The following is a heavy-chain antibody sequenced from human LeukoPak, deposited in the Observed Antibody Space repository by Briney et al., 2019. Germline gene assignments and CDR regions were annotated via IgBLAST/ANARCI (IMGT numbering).Heavy chain of an antibody. J-gene: IGHJ4*02. CDR3: ARDPQSGSYYPWDY. CDR1: GLTFSNLK. D-gene: IGHD3-10*01. Sequence: GSLRLSCAVSGLTFSNLKMNWVRQAPGKGLEWVSYISAGGRTTFYADSVKGRFTISRDNAKNSLYLQMNSLRAEDTAVYYCARDPQSGSYYPWDYWGQGTLVTVSS. V-gene: IGHV3-48*03. CDR2: ISAGGRTT.